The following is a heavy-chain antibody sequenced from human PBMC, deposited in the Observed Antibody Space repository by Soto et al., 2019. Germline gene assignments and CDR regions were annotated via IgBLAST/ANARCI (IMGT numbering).Heavy chain of an antibody. Sequence: QVQLVESGGGVVQPGRSLRLSCAASGFTFSSYAMHWVGQAPGKGLEWVAVISYDGSNKYYADSVKGRFTISRDNSKNTLYLQMNSLRAEDTAVYYCARAAQWLVGGFDYWGQGTLVTVSS. V-gene: IGHV3-30-3*01. CDR1: GFTFSSYA. D-gene: IGHD6-19*01. CDR3: ARAAQWLVGGFDY. J-gene: IGHJ4*02. CDR2: ISYDGSNK.